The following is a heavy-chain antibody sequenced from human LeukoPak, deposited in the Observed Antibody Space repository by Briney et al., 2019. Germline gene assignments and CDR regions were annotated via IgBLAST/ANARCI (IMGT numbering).Heavy chain of an antibody. V-gene: IGHV4-59*01. J-gene: IGHJ3*02. D-gene: IGHD6-13*01. Sequence: SETLSLTCTVSGGSISSYYWSWIRQPPGKGLEWIGYIYYSGSTNYNPSLKSRVTISVDTSKNKFSLKLTSVTAADTAVYYCARYSGTWPYAFDIWGQGTRVTVSS. CDR3: ARYSGTWPYAFDI. CDR1: GGSISSYY. CDR2: IYYSGST.